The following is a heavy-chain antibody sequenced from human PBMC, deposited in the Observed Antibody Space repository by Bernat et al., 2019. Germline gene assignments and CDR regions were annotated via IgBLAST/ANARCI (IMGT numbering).Heavy chain of an antibody. V-gene: IGHV1-18*01. D-gene: IGHD3-10*01. J-gene: IGHJ4*02. CDR2: ISAYNGNT. CDR3: ARYGYYYGSGSSRPFDY. Sequence: QVQLVQSGAEVKKPGASVKVSCKASGYTFTSYGISWVRQAPGQGLEWMGWISAYNGNTNYAQKLQGRGTMTTDTSTSTAYMELRSLRSDDTAVYYCARYGYYYGSGSSRPFDYWGQGTLVTVSS. CDR1: GYTFTSYG.